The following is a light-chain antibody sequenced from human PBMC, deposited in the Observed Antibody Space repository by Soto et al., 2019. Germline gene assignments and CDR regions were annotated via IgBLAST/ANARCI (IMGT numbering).Light chain of an antibody. Sequence: EIVLTQSPGTLSLSPGERATLSCRASQSVSSSYLAWYQQKPGQAPRLLIYGASSRATGIPDRISGSGSGTDFTITISRLEPEDFAVYYCQHYGSSLRTFGQGTKVEIK. CDR2: GAS. V-gene: IGKV3-20*01. CDR3: QHYGSSLRT. J-gene: IGKJ1*01. CDR1: QSVSSSY.